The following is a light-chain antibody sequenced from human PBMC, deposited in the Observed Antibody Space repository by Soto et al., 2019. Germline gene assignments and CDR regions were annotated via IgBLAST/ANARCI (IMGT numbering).Light chain of an antibody. CDR3: QQYNNWPQLT. J-gene: IGKJ4*01. CDR2: GAS. CDR1: QSVSSN. V-gene: IGKV3-15*01. Sequence: EIVMTQSPATLSVSPGERATLSCRASQSVSSNLAWYQQKPGKAPRLLIYGASTRATGIPARFSGSGSGTEFTLTISSLQSEDFAFYYCQQYNNWPQLTFGGGTKVEIK.